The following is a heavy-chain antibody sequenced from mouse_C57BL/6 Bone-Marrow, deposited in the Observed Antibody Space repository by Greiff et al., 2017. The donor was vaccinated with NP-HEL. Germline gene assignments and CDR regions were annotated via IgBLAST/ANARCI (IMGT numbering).Heavy chain of an antibody. V-gene: IGHV1-19*01. CDR2: INPYNGGT. CDR1: GYTFTDYY. Sequence: VQLQQSGPVLVKPGASVKMSCKASGYTFTDYYMNWVKQSHGKSLEWIGVINPYNGGTSYNQKFKGKATLTVDTSSSTAYMGLNSLTSEDSAVYYCARSSYGYFDVWGTGTTVTVSS. CDR3: ARSSYGYFDV. J-gene: IGHJ1*03.